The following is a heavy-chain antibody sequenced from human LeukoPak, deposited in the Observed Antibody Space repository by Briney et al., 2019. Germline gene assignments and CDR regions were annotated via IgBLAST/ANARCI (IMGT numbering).Heavy chain of an antibody. CDR1: GFAVSSNY. V-gene: IGHV3-53*01. CDR2: IYSGGST. D-gene: IGHD5-24*01. J-gene: IGHJ4*02. CDR3: AREATNYFDY. Sequence: GGSLRLSCAASGFAVSSNYMSWVRQAPGKGLEWVSVIYSGGSTYYADSVKGRFTISRDNSKNTLYLQMNSLRAEDTAVYYCAREATNYFDYWGQGTLVTVSS.